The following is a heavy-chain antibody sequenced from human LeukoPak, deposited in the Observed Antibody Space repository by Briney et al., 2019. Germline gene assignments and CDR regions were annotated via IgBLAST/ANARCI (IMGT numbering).Heavy chain of an antibody. Sequence: GGSLRLSCAASGFTFSSYSMNWVRQAPGKGLEWVSSISSSSSYIYYADSVKGRFTISRDNAKNSLYLQMNSLRAEDTAVHYCARAPRPYGSGSYPSTDYYFDYWGQGTLVTVSS. CDR1: GFTFSSYS. J-gene: IGHJ4*02. CDR2: ISSSSSYI. CDR3: ARAPRPYGSGSYPSTDYYFDY. V-gene: IGHV3-21*01. D-gene: IGHD3-10*01.